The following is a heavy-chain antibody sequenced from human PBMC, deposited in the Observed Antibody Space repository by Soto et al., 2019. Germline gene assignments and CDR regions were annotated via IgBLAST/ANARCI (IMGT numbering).Heavy chain of an antibody. Sequence: KTSETLSLTCAVYGGSFSGYYWSWIRQPPGKGLEWIGEINHSGSTNYNPSLKSRVTISLDTSKNQFSLKLSSVTAADTAVYYCARDELYQWFTKGYYGMDVWGQGTTVTVSS. CDR2: INHSGST. CDR3: ARDELYQWFTKGYYGMDV. D-gene: IGHD2-8*01. J-gene: IGHJ6*02. V-gene: IGHV4-34*01. CDR1: GGSFSGYY.